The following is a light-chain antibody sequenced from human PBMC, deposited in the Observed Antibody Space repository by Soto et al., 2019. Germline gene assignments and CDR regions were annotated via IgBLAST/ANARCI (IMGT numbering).Light chain of an antibody. CDR2: DAS. J-gene: IGKJ1*01. CDR1: QGIGNA. Sequence: AIHMTQSPSSLSASVGDRVTISCRASQGIGNALGWYQQKPGKAPQLLISDASSLETGVPSRFSGSGSGTEFTLTINSLQPDDFATYYCQQYKSYWTLGQGTKVDIK. CDR3: QQYKSYWT. V-gene: IGKV1-13*02.